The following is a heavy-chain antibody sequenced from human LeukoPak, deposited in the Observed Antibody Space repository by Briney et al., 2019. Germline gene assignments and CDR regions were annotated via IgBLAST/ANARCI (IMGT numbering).Heavy chain of an antibody. CDR3: ARGRITIFGVVIPPKPYYYGMDV. CDR1: GGTFISYA. J-gene: IGHJ6*02. CDR2: IIPIFGTA. Sequence: ASVKVSCKASGGTFISYAISWVRQAPGQGLEWMGGIIPIFGTANYAQKFQGRVTVTADESTSTAYMELSSLRSEDTAVYYCARGRITIFGVVIPPKPYYYGMDVWGQGTTVTASS. D-gene: IGHD3-3*01. V-gene: IGHV1-69*13.